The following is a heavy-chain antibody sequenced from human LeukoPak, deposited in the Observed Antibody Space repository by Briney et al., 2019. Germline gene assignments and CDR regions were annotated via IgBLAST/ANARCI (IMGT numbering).Heavy chain of an antibody. CDR1: GFIFSSYW. CDR3: ARASKSEYYYYYYMDV. CDR2: INSDGSST. V-gene: IGHV3-74*01. Sequence: PGGSLRLSCAASGFIFSSYWMHWVRQAPGKGLVWVSRINSDGSSTSYADPVKGRFTISRDNAKNSLYLQMSSLRAEDTAVYYCARASKSEYYYYYYMDVWGKGTTVTVSS. J-gene: IGHJ6*03. D-gene: IGHD6-6*01.